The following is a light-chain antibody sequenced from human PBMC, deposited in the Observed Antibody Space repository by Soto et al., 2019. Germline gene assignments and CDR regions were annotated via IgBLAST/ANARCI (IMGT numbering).Light chain of an antibody. J-gene: IGKJ5*01. CDR2: AAS. CDR3: QRHGSSPIP. V-gene: IGKV3-20*01. Sequence: EIVLTPSPGTLSLSPGDRATLSCRASPSASSSGLAWYQHKPRQAPRLLIDAASSRATGSPHRFSGGGSGTDLPLTISRLEPEDSAVYCWQRHGSSPIPFGQWTRLEI. CDR1: PSASSSG.